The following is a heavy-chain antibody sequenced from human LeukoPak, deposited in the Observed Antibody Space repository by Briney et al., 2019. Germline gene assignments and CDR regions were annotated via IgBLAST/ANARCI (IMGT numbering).Heavy chain of an antibody. V-gene: IGHV1-69*01. CDR2: IIPIFGTA. CDR1: GGTFSSYA. D-gene: IGHD5-18*01. Sequence: SMKVSCKASGGTFSSYAISWVRQAPGQGLEWMGGIIPIFGTANYAQKFQGRVTITADESTSTAYMELSSLRSEDTAVYYCARGPYSYGPSGVYYGMDVWGKGTTVTVSS. CDR3: ARGPYSYGPSGVYYGMDV. J-gene: IGHJ6*04.